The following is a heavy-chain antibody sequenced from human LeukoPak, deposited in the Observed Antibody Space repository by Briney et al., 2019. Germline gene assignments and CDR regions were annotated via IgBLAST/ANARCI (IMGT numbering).Heavy chain of an antibody. J-gene: IGHJ6*03. Sequence: GGSLRLSCGAPEFTFRSFAMNWVRQAPGKGLEWVSTISGGGGSTYYADSVKGRFAVSRDNLNNALYLQMNSLRAEDTAVYYCAKVRGTYYYMDVWGKGTTVTVSS. V-gene: IGHV3-23*01. CDR1: EFTFRSFA. CDR3: AKVRGTYYYMDV. CDR2: ISGGGGST.